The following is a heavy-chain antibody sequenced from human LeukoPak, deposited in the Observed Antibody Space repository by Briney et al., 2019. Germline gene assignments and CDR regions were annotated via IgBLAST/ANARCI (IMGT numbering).Heavy chain of an antibody. J-gene: IGHJ6*02. CDR1: GGSFSGYY. Sequence: PSETLSLTCAVYGGSFSGYYWSWIRQPPGKGLEWIGEINHSGSTNYNPSLKSRVTISVDTSKNQFSLKLSSVTAADTAVYYCARNTYCSSTSCYLYYYYGMDVWGQGTTVTVSS. D-gene: IGHD2-2*01. CDR3: ARNTYCSSTSCYLYYYYGMDV. CDR2: INHSGST. V-gene: IGHV4-34*01.